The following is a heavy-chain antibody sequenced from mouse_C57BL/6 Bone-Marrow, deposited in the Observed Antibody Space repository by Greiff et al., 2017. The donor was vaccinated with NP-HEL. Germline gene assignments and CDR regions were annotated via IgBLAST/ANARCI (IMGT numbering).Heavy chain of an antibody. J-gene: IGHJ4*01. CDR3: ARSDYAYAMDC. V-gene: IGHV1-20*01. CDR2: INPYNGDT. CDR1: GYSFTGYF. Sequence: VQLQQSGPELVKPGDSVKISCKASGYSFTGYFMNWVMQSHGKSLEWIGRINPYNGDTFYNQKFKGKATLTVDKSSSTAHMELRSLTSEDSAVYYCARSDYAYAMDCWGQGTSVTVSS. D-gene: IGHD2-4*01.